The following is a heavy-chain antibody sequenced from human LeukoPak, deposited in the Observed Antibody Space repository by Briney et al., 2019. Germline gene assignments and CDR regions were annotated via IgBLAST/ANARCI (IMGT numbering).Heavy chain of an antibody. CDR1: GYTFTSYG. J-gene: IGHJ4*02. CDR2: ISAYNGNT. CDR3: ARRYCSSTSCYERADS. Sequence: GASVKVSCKASGYTFTSYGISWVRQAPGQGLEWMGWISAYNGNTNYAQKLQGRVTMTTDTSTSTAYMEVRSLTSDDTAVCYWARRYCSSTSCYERADSSGEGTPLTVS. D-gene: IGHD2-2*01. V-gene: IGHV1-18*01.